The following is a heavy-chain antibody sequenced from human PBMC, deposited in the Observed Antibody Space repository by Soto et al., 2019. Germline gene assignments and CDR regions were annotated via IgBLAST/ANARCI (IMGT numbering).Heavy chain of an antibody. J-gene: IGHJ5*02. V-gene: IGHV4-4*07. CDR2: IHSTRSP. Sequence: SETLSLTCTVSGDSVSKYYWNWIRQPAGKGLEWIGRIHSTRSPNYNPSLKSRVTMSVDTSKNQFSLKLNLTSVTAADTAVYYCARSPAYGDYANLDTWGQGTMVTVYS. CDR1: GDSVSKYY. D-gene: IGHD4-17*01. CDR3: ARSPAYGDYANLDT.